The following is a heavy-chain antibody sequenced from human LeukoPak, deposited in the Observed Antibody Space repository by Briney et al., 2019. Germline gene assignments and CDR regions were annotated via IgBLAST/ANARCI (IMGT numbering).Heavy chain of an antibody. Sequence: SETLSLTCTVSGGSITSHFWTWIRQAPGKGLKWVGYVSKSGSTNYNPSLQSRITISVDTSKNQFFLKLTSMTAADTAVYFCARDDYGVFDAFDVWGQGTVVTVSS. D-gene: IGHD3-16*01. V-gene: IGHV4-4*08. J-gene: IGHJ3*01. CDR3: ARDDYGVFDAFDV. CDR1: GGSITSHF. CDR2: VSKSGST.